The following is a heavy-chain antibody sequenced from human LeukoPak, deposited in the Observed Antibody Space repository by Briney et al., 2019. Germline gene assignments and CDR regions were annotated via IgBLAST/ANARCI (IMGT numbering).Heavy chain of an antibody. V-gene: IGHV3-21*01. D-gene: IGHD3-22*01. J-gene: IGHJ4*02. CDR2: ISSSSSYI. CDR3: ARGGGNYYDSSGQDFDY. Sequence: NPGGSLRLSCAASGFTFSSYSMNWVRQAPGKGLEWVSSISSSSSYIYYAESVKGRFTISRDNAKNSLYLQMNSLRAEDTAVYYCARGGGNYYDSSGQDFDYWGQGTLVTVSS. CDR1: GFTFSSYS.